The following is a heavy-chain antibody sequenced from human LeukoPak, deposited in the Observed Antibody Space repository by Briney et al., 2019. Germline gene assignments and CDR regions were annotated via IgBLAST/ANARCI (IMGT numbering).Heavy chain of an antibody. CDR2: ISSSSSYI. Sequence: GGSLRLSCAASGFTFSSYSMSWVRQAPGKGLEWVSSISSSSSYIYYADSVKGRFTISRDNAKNSLYLQMNSLRAEDTAVYYCARGGGYSSSPTGDYWGQGTLVTVSS. V-gene: IGHV3-21*01. CDR1: GFTFSSYS. CDR3: ARGGGYSSSPTGDY. D-gene: IGHD6-6*01. J-gene: IGHJ4*02.